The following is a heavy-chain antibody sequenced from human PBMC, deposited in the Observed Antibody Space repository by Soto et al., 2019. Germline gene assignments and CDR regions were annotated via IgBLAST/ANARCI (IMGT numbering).Heavy chain of an antibody. J-gene: IGHJ4*02. V-gene: IGHV3-21*01. CDR3: ARDHIVGATPYFDY. Sequence: EVQVVESGGGLVKPGGSLRLSCAASGFTFSSYSMNWVRQAPGKGLEWVSSISSSSRCIYYADSMKGRSTISRDNAKNSLYLQMNSLRAEDTAVYYCARDHIVGATPYFDYWGQGTLVTVSS. CDR2: ISSSSRCI. CDR1: GFTFSSYS. D-gene: IGHD1-26*01.